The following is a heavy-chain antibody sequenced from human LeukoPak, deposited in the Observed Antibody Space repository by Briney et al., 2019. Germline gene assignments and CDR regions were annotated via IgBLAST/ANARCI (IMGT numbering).Heavy chain of an antibody. CDR1: GGSFSGYY. Sequence: SETLSLTCAVYGGSFSGYYWSWIRQPPGKGLEWIGEINHSGSTNYNPSLKSRVTISVDTSKNQFSLKLSSVTAADTAVYYCARWARDSSGYYLNWFDPWGQGTLVTVSS. CDR2: INHSGST. J-gene: IGHJ5*02. V-gene: IGHV4-34*01. D-gene: IGHD3-22*01. CDR3: ARWARDSSGYYLNWFDP.